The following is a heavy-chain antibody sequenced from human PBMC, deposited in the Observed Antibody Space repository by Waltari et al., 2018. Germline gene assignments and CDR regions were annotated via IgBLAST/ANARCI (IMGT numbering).Heavy chain of an antibody. Sequence: QLELVQSGAEVKKPGASVRVSCKASGYSFTRYLTHWVHQAPGQRLQWMGWIRVGDGNTKYSQKFQGRVTFTRDTSASTAYMDLSSLTSEDTAVYYCTRESGWSYFDYWGQGTPVTVSS. CDR3: TRESGWSYFDY. J-gene: IGHJ4*02. V-gene: IGHV1-3*01. CDR1: GYSFTRYL. CDR2: IRVGDGNT. D-gene: IGHD6-19*01.